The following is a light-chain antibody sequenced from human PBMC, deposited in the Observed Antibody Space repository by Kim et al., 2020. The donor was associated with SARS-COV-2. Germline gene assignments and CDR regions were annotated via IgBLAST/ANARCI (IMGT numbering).Light chain of an antibody. CDR3: NSRDSSGILVV. CDR1: SLRSYY. J-gene: IGLJ2*01. Sequence: SSELTQDPAVSVALGQTVRITCQGDSLRSYYASWYQQKPGQAPVLVIYGKNNRPSGIPDRFSGSSSGNTASLTITGAQAEDEADYYCNSRDSSGILVVFG. V-gene: IGLV3-19*01. CDR2: GKN.